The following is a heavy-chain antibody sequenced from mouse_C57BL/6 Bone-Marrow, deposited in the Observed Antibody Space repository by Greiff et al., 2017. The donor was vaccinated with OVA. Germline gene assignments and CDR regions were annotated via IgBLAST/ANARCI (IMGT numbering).Heavy chain of an antibody. D-gene: IGHD1-1*01. V-gene: IGHV5-15*04. Sequence: DVMLVESGGGLVQPGGSLKLSCAASGFTFSDYGMAWVRQAPRKGPEWVAFISNLAYSIYYADTVTGRFTISRENAKNTLYLEMSSLRSEDTAMYYCARRTVVAKGNYWGQGTTLTVSS. CDR1: GFTFSDYG. CDR3: ARRTVVAKGNY. CDR2: ISNLAYSI. J-gene: IGHJ2*01.